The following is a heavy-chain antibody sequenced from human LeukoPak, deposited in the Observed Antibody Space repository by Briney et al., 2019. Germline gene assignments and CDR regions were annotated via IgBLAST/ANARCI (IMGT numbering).Heavy chain of an antibody. CDR1: GDSLSSSGDA. Sequence: SQTLSLTCVISGDSLSSSGDAWNWIRQSPSGRLEWLGRTYQRSKWSSDYALSVRSRITVDPDTSKNQFSLQLYSVTPEDTAVYYCARGRASAFDYWDQGALVTVSS. D-gene: IGHD6-13*01. CDR2: TYQRSKWSS. J-gene: IGHJ4*02. CDR3: ARGRASAFDY. V-gene: IGHV6-1*01.